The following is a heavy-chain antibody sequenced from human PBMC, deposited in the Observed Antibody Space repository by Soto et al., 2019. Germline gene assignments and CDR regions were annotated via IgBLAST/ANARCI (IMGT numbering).Heavy chain of an antibody. CDR3: AKANLGYCSGGSCFPPADI. V-gene: IGHV3-30*18. Sequence: HPGGSLRLSCAASGFTFSSYGMHWVRQAPGKGLEWVAVISYDGSNKYYADSVKGRFTISRDNSKNTLYLQMNSLRAEDTAVYYCAKANLGYCSGGSCFPPADIWGQGTMVTVSS. D-gene: IGHD2-15*01. CDR1: GFTFSSYG. J-gene: IGHJ3*02. CDR2: ISYDGSNK.